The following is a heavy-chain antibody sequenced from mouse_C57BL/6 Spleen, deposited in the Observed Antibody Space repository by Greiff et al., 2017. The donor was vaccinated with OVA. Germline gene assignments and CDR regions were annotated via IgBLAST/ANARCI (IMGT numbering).Heavy chain of an antibody. J-gene: IGHJ1*03. CDR3: ARPGYYGSSSYWYFDV. CDR2: ISSGSSTI. D-gene: IGHD1-1*01. V-gene: IGHV5-17*01. CDR1: GFTFSDYG. Sequence: EVKLQESGGGLVKPGGSLKLSCAASGFTFSDYGMHWVRQAPEKGLEWVAYISSGSSTIYYADTVKGRFTISRDNAKNTLFLQMTSLRSEDTAMYYCARPGYYGSSSYWYFDVWGTGTTVTVSS.